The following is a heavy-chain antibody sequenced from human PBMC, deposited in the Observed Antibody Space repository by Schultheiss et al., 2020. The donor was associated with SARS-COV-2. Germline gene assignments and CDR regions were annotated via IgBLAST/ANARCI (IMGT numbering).Heavy chain of an antibody. J-gene: IGHJ4*02. CDR1: GFTFSLYD. D-gene: IGHD4-17*01. CDR3: ARVGGFVTTPYYFDS. Sequence: GGSLRLSCAASGFTFSLYDMNWVRQAPGKGLEWVSVISGSGSNTYYADSVKGRFTISRDNSKNTQLLRMNSLRAEDTAVYYCARVGGFVTTPYYFDSWGQGTLVTVSS. CDR2: ISGSGSNT. V-gene: IGHV3-23*01.